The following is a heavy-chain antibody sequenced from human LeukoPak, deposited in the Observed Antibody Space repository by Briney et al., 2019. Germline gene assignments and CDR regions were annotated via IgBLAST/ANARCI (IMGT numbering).Heavy chain of an antibody. CDR2: IYPGDSDT. V-gene: IGHV5-51*01. CDR3: ARGGYCSSTSCYRVPRNWFDP. CDR1: GYSFTSYW. J-gene: IGHJ5*02. Sequence: GESLKISCKGSGYSFTSYWIGWVRQMPGKGLEWMGIIYPGDSDTRYSPSFQGQVTISADKSISTAYLQWSSLKASDTAMYYCARGGYCSSTSCYRVPRNWFDPWGQGTLVTVSS. D-gene: IGHD2-2*01.